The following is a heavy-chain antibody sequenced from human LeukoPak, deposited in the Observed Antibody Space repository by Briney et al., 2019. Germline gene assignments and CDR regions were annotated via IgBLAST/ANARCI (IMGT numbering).Heavy chain of an antibody. J-gene: IGHJ4*02. V-gene: IGHV1-46*01. Sequence: ASVKVSCKASGYTFTSYYMYWVRQAPGQGLGWMGIINPSGGSTNYAQKFQGRVTMTRDMSTSTVYMELSSLRSEDTAVYYCAVPGYSSSWYYFDYWGQGTLVTVSS. CDR2: INPSGGST. D-gene: IGHD6-13*01. CDR1: GYTFTSYY. CDR3: AVPGYSSSWYYFDY.